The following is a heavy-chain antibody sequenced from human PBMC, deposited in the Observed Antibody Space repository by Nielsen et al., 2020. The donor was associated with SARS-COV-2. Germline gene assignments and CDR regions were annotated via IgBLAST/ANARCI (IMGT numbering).Heavy chain of an antibody. CDR2: ISSSSSAI. J-gene: IGHJ2*01. V-gene: IGHV3-48*04. Sequence: GESLKISCAPSGFTFSGYSMNWVRQAPGKGLEWVSYISSSSSAIYYADSVKGRFTISRDNAKNSLYLQMNSLRAEDTAVYYCARVVEGWYFDLWGRGTLVTVSS. CDR1: GFTFSGYS. D-gene: IGHD1-26*01. CDR3: ARVVEGWYFDL.